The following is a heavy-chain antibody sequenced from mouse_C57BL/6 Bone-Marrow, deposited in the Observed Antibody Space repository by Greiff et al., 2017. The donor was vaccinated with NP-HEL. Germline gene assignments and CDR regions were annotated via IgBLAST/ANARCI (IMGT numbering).Heavy chain of an antibody. D-gene: IGHD1-1*01. J-gene: IGHJ2*01. CDR2: SRNKANDYTT. CDR1: GFTFSDFY. V-gene: IGHV7-1*01. Sequence: EVKLMESGGGLVQSGRSLRLSCATSGFTFSDFYMEWVRQAPGKGLEWIAASRNKANDYTTEYSASVKGRFIVSRDTSQSILYLQMNALRAEDTAIYYCARDYYGSGLDYWGQGTTLTVSS. CDR3: ARDYYGSGLDY.